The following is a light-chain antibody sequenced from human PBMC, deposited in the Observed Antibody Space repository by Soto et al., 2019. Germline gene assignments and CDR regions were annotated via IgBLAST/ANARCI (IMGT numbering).Light chain of an antibody. CDR3: QQYNNLPPDT. V-gene: IGKV3D-15*01. CDR1: QSIGNY. Sequence: EVVLTQSPATLSLSPGEGATLSCRASQSIGNYLAWYQQKPGQAPRLLIYATSNRATGIPGRFRGSGSGTEFTLTITSLQSEDFAVYFCQQYNNLPPDTFGQGTKLEIK. CDR2: ATS. J-gene: IGKJ2*01.